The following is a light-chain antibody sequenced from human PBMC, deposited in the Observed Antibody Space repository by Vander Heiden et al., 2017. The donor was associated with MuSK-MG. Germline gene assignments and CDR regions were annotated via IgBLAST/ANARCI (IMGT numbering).Light chain of an antibody. CDR1: QSISSY. CDR3: QQSYSTPLT. V-gene: IGKV1-39*01. J-gene: IGKJ4*01. Sequence: TPITHSPSSLSASVGDRVTITCRASQSISSYLNWYQQKPGKAPKLLIYAASSLQSGVPSRFSGSGSGTDFTLTISSLQPEDFATYYCQQSYSTPLTFGGGTKVEIK. CDR2: AAS.